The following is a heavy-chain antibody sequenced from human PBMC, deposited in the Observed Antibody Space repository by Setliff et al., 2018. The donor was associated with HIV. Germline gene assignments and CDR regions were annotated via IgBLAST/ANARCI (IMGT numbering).Heavy chain of an antibody. CDR1: GYTFTSYG. CDR2: ISAYNGNT. D-gene: IGHD5-18*01. J-gene: IGHJ1*01. CDR3: ARGWSEDTSMVQVEYFEH. V-gene: IGHV1-18*01. Sequence: AASVKVSCKASGYTFTSYGISWVRQAPGQGLEWMGWISAYNGNTNYAQKLQGRVTMTTDTSTSTAYMELRSLRSDDTAVYFCARGWSEDTSMVQVEYFEHWGQGTLVTVSS.